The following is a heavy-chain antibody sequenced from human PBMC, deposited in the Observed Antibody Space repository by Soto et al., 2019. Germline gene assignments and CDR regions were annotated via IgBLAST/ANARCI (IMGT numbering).Heavy chain of an antibody. D-gene: IGHD6-19*01. CDR3: ARGWSAIAVAGVFDI. CDR1: GFTFSAYA. CDR2: VSNSGST. J-gene: IGHJ3*02. V-gene: IGHV3-23*01. Sequence: GGSLRLSCVGSGFTFSAYALSWVRQAPGKGLQWVSTVSNSGSTFYADSVRGRFTISRDKSKNTLYLQMNSLSVEDTAVYYCARGWSAIAVAGVFDIWGQGTMVTVS.